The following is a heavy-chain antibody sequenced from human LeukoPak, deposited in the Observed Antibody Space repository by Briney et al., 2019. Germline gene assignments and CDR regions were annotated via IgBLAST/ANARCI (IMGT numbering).Heavy chain of an antibody. CDR1: GYTFTSYY. D-gene: IGHD6-13*01. CDR2: INPSGGST. CDR3: ARDHSSSLLPYYYYYMDV. J-gene: IGHJ6*03. V-gene: IGHV1-46*01. Sequence: GASVKVSCKASGYTFTSYYMHWVRQAPGQGLEWMGIINPSGGSTSYAQKFQGRVTMTRDMSTSTVYMELSSLRSEDTAVYYCARDHSSSLLPYYYYYMDVWGKGTAVTISS.